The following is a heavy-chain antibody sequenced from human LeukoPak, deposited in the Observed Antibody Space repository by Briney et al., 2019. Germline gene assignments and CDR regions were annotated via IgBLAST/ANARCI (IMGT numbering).Heavy chain of an antibody. V-gene: IGHV1-18*01. J-gene: IGHJ6*03. CDR2: ISAYNGNT. Sequence: ASVKVSCKASGYTFINYGISWVRQAPGQGLEWMGWISAYNGNTNYAQKLQGRVTMTTDTSTSTAYMELRSLRSDDTAVYYCARDHGHTYYMDVWGKGTTVTVSS. CDR3: ARDHGHTYYMDV. CDR1: GYTFINYG.